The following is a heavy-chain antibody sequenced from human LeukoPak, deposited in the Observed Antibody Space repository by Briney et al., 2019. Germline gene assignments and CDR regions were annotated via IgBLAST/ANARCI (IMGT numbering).Heavy chain of an antibody. D-gene: IGHD6-19*01. CDR1: GLTFSKFA. CDR2: ISYDGASK. Sequence: GGSLRLSCAASGLTFSKFAVHWVRQGPGKGLEWVALISYDGASKYYGDSVKGRLPLSRDKSIHTVYLQMNSLRPEDTAVYYCASDPPYSSGWYGLDYWGQGTLVTVSS. V-gene: IGHV3-30-3*01. J-gene: IGHJ4*02. CDR3: ASDPPYSSGWYGLDY.